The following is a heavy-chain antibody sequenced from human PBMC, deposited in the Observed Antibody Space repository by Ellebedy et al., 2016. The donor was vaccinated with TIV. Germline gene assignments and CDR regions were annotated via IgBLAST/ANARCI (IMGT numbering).Heavy chain of an antibody. J-gene: IGHJ6*02. CDR1: GFTFSSYN. Sequence: GGSLRLSXVAPGFTFSSYNMNWVRKAPGKGLEWLSYISSTADTIYYANSVKGRFTISRDNAKNSLYLQMHSLRGEDTAVYYCARGLKQLVLGAYFYYGMDVWGQGTTVTVSS. D-gene: IGHD6-13*01. CDR2: ISSTADTI. CDR3: ARGLKQLVLGAYFYYGMDV. V-gene: IGHV3-48*01.